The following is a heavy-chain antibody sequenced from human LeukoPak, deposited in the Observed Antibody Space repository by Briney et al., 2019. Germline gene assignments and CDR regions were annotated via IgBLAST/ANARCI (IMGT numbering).Heavy chain of an antibody. J-gene: IGHJ4*02. CDR2: IYTSGST. CDR1: GGSISSGSYY. D-gene: IGHD6-13*01. CDR3: ARGGVAAAGDFDY. V-gene: IGHV4-61*02. Sequence: SETLSLTCTVSGGSISSGSYYWSWIRQPAGKGLEWIGRIYTSGSTNYNPSLKSRVTISVDTSKNQFSLKLSSVTAADTAVYYCARGGVAAAGDFDYWGQGTLVTVSS.